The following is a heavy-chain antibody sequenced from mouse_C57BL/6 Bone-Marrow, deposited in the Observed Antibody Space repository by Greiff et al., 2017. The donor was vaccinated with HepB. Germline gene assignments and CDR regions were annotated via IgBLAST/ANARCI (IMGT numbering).Heavy chain of an antibody. D-gene: IGHD2-3*01. J-gene: IGHJ4*01. CDR3: ARSDGYYPYYYAMDY. Sequence: EVMLVESGGGLVQPGGSLSLSCAASGFTFTDYYMSWVRQPPGKALEWLGFIRNKANGYTTEYSVSVKGRFTISRDNSQSILYLQMNALRAEDRATYYCARSDGYYPYYYAMDYWGQGTSVTVSS. CDR2: IRNKANGYTT. CDR1: GFTFTDYY. V-gene: IGHV7-3*01.